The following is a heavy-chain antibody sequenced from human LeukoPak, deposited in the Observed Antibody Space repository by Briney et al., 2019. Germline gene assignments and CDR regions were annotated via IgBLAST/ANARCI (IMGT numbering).Heavy chain of an antibody. CDR1: GYSLGKNYY. CDR3: ARYDSRGSASTRFDY. D-gene: IGHD3-16*01. Sequence: SETLSLTCAVSGYSLGKNYYWGWIRQPPGKGLEWIGRIYGTGSTSYNPSLMNRVTMSVDTSKNHSSLKLTSVTAADTAVYHCARYDSRGSASTRFDYWGQGILVTISS. J-gene: IGHJ4*02. CDR2: IYGTGST. V-gene: IGHV4-38-2*01.